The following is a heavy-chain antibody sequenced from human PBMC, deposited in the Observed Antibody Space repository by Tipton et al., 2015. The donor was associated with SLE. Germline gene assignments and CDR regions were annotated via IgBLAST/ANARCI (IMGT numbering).Heavy chain of an antibody. V-gene: IGHV4-59*01. CDR1: GGSISGYY. CDR2: IYYSGST. CDR3: ARGANWGSRDFQY. J-gene: IGHJ4*02. Sequence: TLSLTCTVSGGSISGYYWSWIRQPPGKGLDWIGYIYYSGSTNYNPSLKSRVTISVDTSKNHFSLKLTSVTAADTAVYYCARGANWGSRDFQYWGQGTLVTVSS. D-gene: IGHD7-27*01.